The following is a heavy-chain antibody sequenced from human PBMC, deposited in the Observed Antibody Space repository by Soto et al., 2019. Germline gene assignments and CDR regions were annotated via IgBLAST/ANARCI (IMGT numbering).Heavy chain of an antibody. CDR1: GFTVSSNY. D-gene: IGHD4-17*01. J-gene: IGHJ4*02. V-gene: IGHV3-53*04. Sequence: PGGSLRLSCAASGFTVSSNYMSWVRQAPGKGLECVSVIYSGGSAYYADSVKGRFTISRHNSKNTPYLQMNSLRAEDTAVYYCARHYGDYRGNFDYWGQGTLVTVSS. CDR2: IYSGGSA. CDR3: ARHYGDYRGNFDY.